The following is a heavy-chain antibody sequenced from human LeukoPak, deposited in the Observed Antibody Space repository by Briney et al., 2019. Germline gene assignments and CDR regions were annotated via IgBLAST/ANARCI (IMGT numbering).Heavy chain of an antibody. Sequence: GGSLRLSCAASGFTFSNYAMSWVRQAPGKGLEWVSSISSSSSYIYYADSVKGRFTISRDNAKNSLYLQMNSLRAEDTAVYYCARLAVAGYYFDYWGQGTLVTVSS. J-gene: IGHJ4*02. D-gene: IGHD6-19*01. CDR3: ARLAVAGYYFDY. V-gene: IGHV3-21*01. CDR1: GFTFSNYA. CDR2: ISSSSSYI.